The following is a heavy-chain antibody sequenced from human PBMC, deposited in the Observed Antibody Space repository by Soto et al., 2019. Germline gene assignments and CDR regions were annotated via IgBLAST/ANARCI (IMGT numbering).Heavy chain of an antibody. CDR1: GGSISSGGYY. J-gene: IGHJ4*02. CDR2: IYYSGST. Sequence: PSETLSLTCTVSGGSISSGGYYWSWIRQHPGKGLEWIGYIYYSGSTYYNPSLKSRVTISVDTSKNQFSLKLSSVTAADTAVYYCARGRHDSGGTLEGSYFDYWGQGTLVTV. CDR3: ARGRHDSGGTLEGSYFDY. D-gene: IGHD4-17*01. V-gene: IGHV4-31*03.